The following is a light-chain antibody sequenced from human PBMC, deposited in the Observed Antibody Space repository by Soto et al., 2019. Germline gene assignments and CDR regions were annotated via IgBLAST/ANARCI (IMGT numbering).Light chain of an antibody. CDR2: DAS. CDR3: QQYNSYSST. J-gene: IGKJ1*01. Sequence: DIQMTQSPSTLSASVGDRVTITCRASQTISNWLAWYQQKPGKAPNLLIYDASSLESGVPSRFSGSGSGTEFTITISSLQPDDFATYYCQQYNSYSSTFGQGTKVEIK. V-gene: IGKV1-5*01. CDR1: QTISNW.